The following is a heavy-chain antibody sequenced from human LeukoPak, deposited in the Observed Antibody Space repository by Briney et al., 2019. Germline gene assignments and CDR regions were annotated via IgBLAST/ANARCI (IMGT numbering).Heavy chain of an antibody. CDR3: ARITGTTHRFDY. J-gene: IGHJ4*02. Sequence: SETLSLTCAVYGGSFSGHYWSWIRQPPGKGLEWIGEINHSGSTNYNPSLKSRVTISVDTSKNQFSLKLSSVTAADTAVYYCARITGTTHRFDYWGQGTLVTVSS. CDR1: GGSFSGHY. D-gene: IGHD1-20*01. CDR2: INHSGST. V-gene: IGHV4-34*01.